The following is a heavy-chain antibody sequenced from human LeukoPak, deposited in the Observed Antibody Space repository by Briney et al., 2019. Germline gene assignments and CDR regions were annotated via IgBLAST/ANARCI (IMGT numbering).Heavy chain of an antibody. CDR2: IYHSGST. Sequence: SGTLSLTCAVSGGSISSSNWWSWVRQPPGKGLEWIGEIYHSGSTNYNPSLRSRVTISVDKSKNQFSLKLSSVTAADTAVYYCARVSEVAGSNWFDPWGQGTLVTVSS. D-gene: IGHD6-19*01. CDR1: GGSISSSNW. J-gene: IGHJ5*02. CDR3: ARVSEVAGSNWFDP. V-gene: IGHV4-4*02.